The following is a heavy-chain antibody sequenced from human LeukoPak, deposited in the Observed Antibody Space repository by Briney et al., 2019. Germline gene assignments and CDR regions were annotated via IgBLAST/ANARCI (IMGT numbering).Heavy chain of an antibody. D-gene: IGHD3-3*01. J-gene: IGHJ4*02. Sequence: ASVKVSCKASGYTFTNYYMHWVRQAPGQGLEWMGIINPSGGSTNYAQKFQGRVTMTRDTSTNTVYMELSSLRSEDTAVYYCARDGSDYDFWSGYYNLDYWGQGTLVTVSS. CDR3: ARDGSDYDFWSGYYNLDY. CDR2: INPSGGST. CDR1: GYTFTNYY. V-gene: IGHV1-46*01.